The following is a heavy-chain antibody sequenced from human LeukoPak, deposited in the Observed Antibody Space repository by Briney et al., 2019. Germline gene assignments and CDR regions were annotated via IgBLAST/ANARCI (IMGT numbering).Heavy chain of an antibody. CDR2: ISGSGGST. CDR1: GLTFSSYA. Sequence: PGGSLRLSCAASGLTFSSYAMSWFRQAPGKGLDWVSAISGSGGSTYYADSVKGRFTISRDNSKNTLYLQMNSLRAEDTAVYYCANAAMSSYYGMDVWGQGTTVTVSS. J-gene: IGHJ6*02. D-gene: IGHD2-2*01. CDR3: ANAAMSSYYGMDV. V-gene: IGHV3-23*01.